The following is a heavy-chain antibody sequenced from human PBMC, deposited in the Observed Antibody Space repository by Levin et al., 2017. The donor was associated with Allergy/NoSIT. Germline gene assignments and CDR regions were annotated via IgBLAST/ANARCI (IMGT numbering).Heavy chain of an antibody. CDR3: AKLVPGF. CDR1: GSSMSSSDYY. J-gene: IGHJ4*02. V-gene: IGHV4-39*01. Sequence: PSETLSLTCTVSGSSMSSSDYYWGWIRQPPGKGLEWIGSIFYSGNSHYNPSLRSRVTMSVDTSKKQFSLNLTSVTAAATAVDYCAKLVPGFWGQGSLVTVSS. D-gene: IGHD2-15*01. CDR2: IFYSGNS.